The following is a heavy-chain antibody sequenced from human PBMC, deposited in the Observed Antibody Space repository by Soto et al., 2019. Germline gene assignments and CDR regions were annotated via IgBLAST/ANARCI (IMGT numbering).Heavy chain of an antibody. Sequence: ASVKVSCKASGGFNNYAVSWVRQAPGQGLEWMGVTIPELGTSNYTQRLQGRVTITVDKATNTAYLNLTTLTSEDTAIYYCARTSMTRIDYWGQGTLVTVSS. CDR3: ARTSMTRIDY. V-gene: IGHV1-69*10. CDR2: TIPELGTS. CDR1: GGFNNYA. J-gene: IGHJ4*02. D-gene: IGHD4-17*01.